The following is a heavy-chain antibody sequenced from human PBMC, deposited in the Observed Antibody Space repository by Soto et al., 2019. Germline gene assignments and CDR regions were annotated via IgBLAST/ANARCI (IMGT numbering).Heavy chain of an antibody. J-gene: IGHJ6*03. V-gene: IGHV1-18*01. CDR3: ARDWYFYGSGSPNHMDV. CDR2: ISAHNGNS. Sequence: QVQLVQSGDEMRKPGASVKVSCQASGYTFSNYGITWVQQAPGQGLEWMGWISAHNGNSKYAQSLQGRLTLTTDTSTSTAYMELRSLRSDDTAVYYCARDWYFYGSGSPNHMDVWGKGTTVSVSS. D-gene: IGHD3-10*01. CDR1: GYTFSNYG.